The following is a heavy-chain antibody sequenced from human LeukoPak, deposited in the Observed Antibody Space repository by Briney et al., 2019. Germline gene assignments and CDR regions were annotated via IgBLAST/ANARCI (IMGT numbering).Heavy chain of an antibody. CDR2: INPSGGST. V-gene: IGHV1-46*01. D-gene: IGHD3-22*01. J-gene: IGHJ4*02. CDR1: GYTFTSYY. Sequence: ASVKVSCKASGYTFTSYYMHWVRQAPGQGLEWMGIINPSGGSTSYAQKFQGRVAMTRDTSTSTVYMELSSLRSEDTAVYYCARSGDSNYYDSSVPLMDYWGQGTLVTVSS. CDR3: ARSGDSNYYDSSVPLMDY.